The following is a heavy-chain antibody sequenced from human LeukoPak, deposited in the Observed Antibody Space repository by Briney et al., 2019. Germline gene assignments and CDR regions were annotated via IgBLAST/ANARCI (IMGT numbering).Heavy chain of an antibody. Sequence: SETLSLTCTVSGRSISSYYWSWIRQPPGKGLEWIGYTYYSGTTNYNPSLKSRVTISADTSKNQFSLKLSSVTAADTAVYYCARGVYIAAAQYGYWGQGTLVTVSS. V-gene: IGHV4-59*01. CDR2: TYYSGTT. J-gene: IGHJ4*02. CDR3: ARGVYIAAAQYGY. CDR1: GRSISSYY. D-gene: IGHD6-13*01.